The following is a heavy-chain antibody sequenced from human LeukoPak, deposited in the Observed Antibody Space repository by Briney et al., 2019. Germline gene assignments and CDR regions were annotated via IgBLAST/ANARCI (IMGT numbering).Heavy chain of an antibody. CDR3: VRRLPPDY. D-gene: IGHD5-18*01. V-gene: IGHV3-74*01. Sequence: GGSLRLSCAASGFTFSTFWMHWVRQTPGKGLVWVSRISSDGSTTHYADSVKGRFTISRDNAKKSLFLEMNSLRGEDTAVYYCVRRLPPDYWGQGTLVTVSS. CDR1: GFTFSTFW. J-gene: IGHJ4*02. CDR2: ISSDGSTT.